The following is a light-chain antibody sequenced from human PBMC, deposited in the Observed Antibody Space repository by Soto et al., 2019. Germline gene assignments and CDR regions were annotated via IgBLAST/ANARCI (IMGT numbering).Light chain of an antibody. Sequence: EIVLTQSPATLSLSPGERATLSCRASQSISSYLAWYQQKPGQAPRLLIYDAFNRATGIPARFSGSGSGTDFTLTISSLEPEDFAVYYCQQRSNWFTFGPETKVDIK. J-gene: IGKJ3*01. CDR1: QSISSY. CDR3: QQRSNWFT. CDR2: DAF. V-gene: IGKV3-11*01.